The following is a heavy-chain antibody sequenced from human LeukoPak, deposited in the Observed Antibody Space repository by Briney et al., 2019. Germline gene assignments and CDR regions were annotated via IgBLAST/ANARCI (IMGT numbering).Heavy chain of an antibody. Sequence: RKSGPALVKPTQTLTLTCTFSGFSLSTPEMCGTWIRQPPGKALEWLARIDWDDDKFYSPSLRTRLTISKDTPKNQVVLRMTNMDPVDTGTYYCARMTPDSPSFDYWGQGALITVSS. CDR1: GFSLSTPEMC. CDR2: IDWDDDK. D-gene: IGHD2-15*01. J-gene: IGHJ4*02. V-gene: IGHV2-70*17. CDR3: ARMTPDSPSFDY.